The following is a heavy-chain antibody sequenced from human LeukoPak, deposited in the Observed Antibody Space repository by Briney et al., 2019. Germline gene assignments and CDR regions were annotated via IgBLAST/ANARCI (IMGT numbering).Heavy chain of an antibody. CDR1: GYSFTSYW. Sequence: GESLKISCKGSGYSFTSYWIAWVRQMPGKGLEWMGIVYPGDSNTRYSPSFEGQVTISADKSMSTAYLQWSSLKASDTAMYYCARNRGDNTFDYWGQGTLVTVSS. CDR3: ARNRGDNTFDY. D-gene: IGHD3-10*01. CDR2: VYPGDSNT. J-gene: IGHJ4*02. V-gene: IGHV5-51*01.